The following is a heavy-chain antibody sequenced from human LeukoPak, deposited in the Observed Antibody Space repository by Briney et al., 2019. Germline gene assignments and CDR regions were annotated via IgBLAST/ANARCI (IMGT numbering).Heavy chain of an antibody. CDR1: GYTFTSYG. D-gene: IGHD6-19*01. CDR2: ISAYNGNT. V-gene: IGHV1-18*01. Sequence: GASVKVSCKASGYTFTSYGISWVRQAPGQGLEWMGWISAYNGNTNYAQKLQGRVTMTTDTSTSTAYMELRSLRSDDTAVYYCARESALMSGWRGWFDPWGQGTLVTVSS. CDR3: ARESALMSGWRGWFDP. J-gene: IGHJ5*02.